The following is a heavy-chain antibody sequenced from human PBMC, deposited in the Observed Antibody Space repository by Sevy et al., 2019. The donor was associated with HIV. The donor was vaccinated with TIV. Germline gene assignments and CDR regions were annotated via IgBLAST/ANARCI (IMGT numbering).Heavy chain of an antibody. V-gene: IGHV3-30*04. J-gene: IGHJ4*02. CDR2: ISYDGSNK. Sequence: GGSLRLSCAASGFTFSSYAMHWVRQAPGKGLEWVAVISYDGSNKYYADSVKGRFTISRDNSKNTLYLQMNSLRAEDTAVYYCARAQPDVWGSYRKFDYWGQGTLVTVSS. D-gene: IGHD3-16*02. CDR1: GFTFSSYA. CDR3: ARAQPDVWGSYRKFDY.